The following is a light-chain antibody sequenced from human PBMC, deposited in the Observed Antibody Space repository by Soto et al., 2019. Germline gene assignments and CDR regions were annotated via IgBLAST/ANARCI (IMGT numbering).Light chain of an antibody. CDR1: QRITTY. Sequence: VWTQSPATLSLSPGERATLSCRASQRITTYLAWYQQKPGQAPRLLIYDASNRATGIPARFSGSGSGTDFTLTISSLEPEDFAVYYCQQRSNWLTFGGGTKVDIK. CDR2: DAS. V-gene: IGKV3-11*01. CDR3: QQRSNWLT. J-gene: IGKJ4*01.